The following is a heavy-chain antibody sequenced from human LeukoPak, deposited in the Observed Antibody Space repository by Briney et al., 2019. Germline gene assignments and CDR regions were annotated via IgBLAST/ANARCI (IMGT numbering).Heavy chain of an antibody. V-gene: IGHV3-74*01. CDR3: AGATDGHFDS. D-gene: IGHD5-24*01. Sequence: PGGSLRLSCAASGFTFSSYAMSWVRQAPGKGLVWVSILNADGTSKYADFVKGRFSISRDDSRNTLYLQMNNLGVDDTALYYCAGATDGHFDSWGQGTLVTVSS. CDR1: GFTFSSYA. CDR2: LNADGTS. J-gene: IGHJ4*02.